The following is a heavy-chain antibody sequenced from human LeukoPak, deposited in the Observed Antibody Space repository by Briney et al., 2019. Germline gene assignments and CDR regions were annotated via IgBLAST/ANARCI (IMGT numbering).Heavy chain of an antibody. J-gene: IGHJ6*02. Sequence: SVKVSCKASGGTFSSYAISWVRQAPGRGLEWMGRIIPILGIANYAQKFQGRVTITADKSTSTAYMELSSLRSEDTAVYYCARANYYGSGSYSRDYYYGMDVWGQGTTVTVSS. CDR3: ARANYYGSGSYSRDYYYGMDV. D-gene: IGHD3-10*01. CDR2: IIPILGIA. CDR1: GGTFSSYA. V-gene: IGHV1-69*04.